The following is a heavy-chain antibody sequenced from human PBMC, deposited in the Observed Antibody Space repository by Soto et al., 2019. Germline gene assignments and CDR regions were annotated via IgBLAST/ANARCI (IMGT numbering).Heavy chain of an antibody. CDR3: TKGATSPFDS. Sequence: GGSLRLSCAASGFTFTSHAMTWVRRAPGKGLDWVSTISASGHTSHYADSVKGRVTISADNSINTAYLHLLNLKASDTAIYYCTKGATSPFDSWGQGTRVTVSS. D-gene: IGHD3-16*01. CDR2: ISASGHTS. J-gene: IGHJ4*02. V-gene: IGHV3-23*01. CDR1: GFTFTSHA.